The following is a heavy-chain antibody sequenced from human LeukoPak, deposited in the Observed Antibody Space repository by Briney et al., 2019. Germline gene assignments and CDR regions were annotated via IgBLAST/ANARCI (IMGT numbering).Heavy chain of an antibody. CDR2: IYHRGSS. CDR3: ARHWTTGSPFDY. CDR1: GGSINSDSYY. V-gene: IGHV4-39*01. D-gene: IGHD2-15*01. Sequence: SETLSLTCSVSGGSINSDSYYWGWIRQPPGKDLEWIGSIYHRGSSYSNPSLRSRVAIFVDTFKNQFSLRLSSVTAADTAVYYCARHWTTGSPFDYWGQGTLVSVSS. J-gene: IGHJ4*02.